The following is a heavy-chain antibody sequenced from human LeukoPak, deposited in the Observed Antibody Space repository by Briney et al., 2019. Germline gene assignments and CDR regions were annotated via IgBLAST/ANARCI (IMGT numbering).Heavy chain of an antibody. CDR1: GGSISSSSYY. CDR2: IYYSGST. D-gene: IGHD3-10*01. CDR3: AREIREPWFGESPNWFDP. J-gene: IGHJ5*02. V-gene: IGHV4-39*02. Sequence: SETLSLTCTVSGGSISSSSYYWGWIRQPPGKGLEWIGSIYYSGSTYYNPSLKSRVTISVDTSKNQFSLKLSSVTAADTAVYYCAREIREPWFGESPNWFDPWGQGTLVTVSS.